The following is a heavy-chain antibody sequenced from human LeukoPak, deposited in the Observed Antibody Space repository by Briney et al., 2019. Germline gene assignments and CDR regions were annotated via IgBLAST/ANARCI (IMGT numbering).Heavy chain of an antibody. CDR2: ISSSCSTI. J-gene: IGHJ3*02. D-gene: IGHD6-25*01. Sequence: GGSLRLSCAASGFTFSSYSMNWVRQAPGKGLELVSYISSSCSTIYYADSVKGRFTISRDNAKNSLSLQMSSLREEDTAVYYCARVRQRRDFDIWGQGTMVTVSS. CDR3: ARVRQRRDFDI. V-gene: IGHV3-48*02. CDR1: GFTFSSYS.